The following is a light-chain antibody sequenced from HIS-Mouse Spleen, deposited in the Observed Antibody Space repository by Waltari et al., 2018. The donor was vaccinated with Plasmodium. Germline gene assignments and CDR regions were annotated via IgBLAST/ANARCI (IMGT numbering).Light chain of an antibody. CDR2: KAS. Sequence: DIQMTQSPSTLSASVGDRVTITCRASQSISSWFAWYQQKPGKAPKLLIYKASSLESGVPSRFSCSGSGTEFTLTISSLQPDDFATYYCQQYNSYSWTFGQGTKVEIK. V-gene: IGKV1-5*03. CDR1: QSISSW. J-gene: IGKJ1*01. CDR3: QQYNSYSWT.